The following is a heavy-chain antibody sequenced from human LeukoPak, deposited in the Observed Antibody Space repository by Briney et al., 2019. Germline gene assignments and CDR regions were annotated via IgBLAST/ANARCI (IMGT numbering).Heavy chain of an antibody. J-gene: IGHJ4*02. D-gene: IGHD6-19*01. CDR3: ARPGIAVTGDY. CDR2: IWYDGSNK. V-gene: IGHV3-33*03. Sequence: GGSLRLSCAASGFTFSSYGMHWVRQAPGKGLEWVAVIWYDGSNKYYADSVKGRFTISRDNAKNTVYLQMNSLRAEDTAVYYCARPGIAVTGDYWGQGILVTVSS. CDR1: GFTFSSYG.